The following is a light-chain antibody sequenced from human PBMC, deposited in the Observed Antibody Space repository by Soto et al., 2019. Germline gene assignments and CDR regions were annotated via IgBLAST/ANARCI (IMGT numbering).Light chain of an antibody. CDR1: QSIVANY. V-gene: IGKV3-20*01. J-gene: IGKJ1*01. Sequence: EIVLTQSPGTLSLSPGEGATLSCRASQSIVANYLAWYQQKPDQSPRLLIYGVSSRATVIPDRFSGSRSRTDSTFTINTLEPEDSAVDYYQQYGSAPGTFAQGTKVEIK. CDR2: GVS. CDR3: QQYGSAPGT.